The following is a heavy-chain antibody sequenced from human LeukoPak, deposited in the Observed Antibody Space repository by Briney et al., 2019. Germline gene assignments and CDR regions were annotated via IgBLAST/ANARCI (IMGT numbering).Heavy chain of an antibody. CDR2: ISAYNGNT. V-gene: IGHV1-18*01. CDR3: ARVPLPLLFGYYFDY. J-gene: IGHJ4*02. D-gene: IGHD2-21*02. CDR1: GYTFTSYG. Sequence: ASVKVSCKASGYTFTSYGISWVRQAPGQGLEWMGWISAYNGNTNYAQKLQGRVTMTTDTSTSTAYMELRSLRSDDTAVYYCARVPLPLLFGYYFDYWGQGTLVTVSS.